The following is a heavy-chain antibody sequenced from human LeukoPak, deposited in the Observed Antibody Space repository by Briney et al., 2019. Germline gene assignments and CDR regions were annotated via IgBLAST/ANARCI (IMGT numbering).Heavy chain of an antibody. CDR1: GGTFSSYA. CDR3: ARSGASYDSSGLDAFDI. D-gene: IGHD3-22*01. CDR2: IIPILGIA. V-gene: IGHV1-69*04. J-gene: IGHJ3*02. Sequence: GSSVKVSCKASGGTFSSYAISWVRQAPGQGLEWMGRIIPILGIANYAQKFQGRVTITADKSTSTAYMELSSLRSEDTAVYYCARSGASYDSSGLDAFDIWGQGTMVTVSS.